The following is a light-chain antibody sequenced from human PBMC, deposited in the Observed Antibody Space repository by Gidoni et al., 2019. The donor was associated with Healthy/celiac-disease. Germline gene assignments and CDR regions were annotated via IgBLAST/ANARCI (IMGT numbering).Light chain of an antibody. CDR3: QQYYSYPLT. CDR1: QGISSY. Sequence: AIRMTQYPSSFSASTGDSVTITCRARQGISSYLAWYQQKPGKAPKLLIYAASTLQSGVPSRFSVSASGTDFTLTISCLQSEDFATYYCQQYYSYPLTFGQGTKVEIK. J-gene: IGKJ1*01. CDR2: AAS. V-gene: IGKV1-8*01.